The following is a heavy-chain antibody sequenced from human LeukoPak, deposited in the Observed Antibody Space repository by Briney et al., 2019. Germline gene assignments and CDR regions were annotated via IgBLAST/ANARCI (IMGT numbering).Heavy chain of an antibody. CDR1: GYTFTGYY. CDR2: INPNSGGI. J-gene: IGHJ4*02. D-gene: IGHD3-22*01. Sequence: ASVKVSCKASGYTFTGYYMHWVRQAPGQGLEWMGWINPNSGGINYAQKFQGRVTMTRDTSISTAYMELSRLRSDDTAVYYCAKPLDSSGYDYFDYWGQGTLVTVSS. V-gene: IGHV1-2*02. CDR3: AKPLDSSGYDYFDY.